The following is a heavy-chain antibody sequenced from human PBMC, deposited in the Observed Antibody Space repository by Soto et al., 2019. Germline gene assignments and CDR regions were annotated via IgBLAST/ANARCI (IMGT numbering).Heavy chain of an antibody. J-gene: IGHJ4*02. D-gene: IGHD3-10*01. CDR3: ARELWFGDFPDRPSFDY. V-gene: IGHV3-74*01. CDR1: GFTFSSYW. Sequence: HPGGSLRLSCAASGFTFSSYWMHWVRQAPGKGLVWVSRINSDGSSTSYADSVKGRFTISRDNAKNTLYLQMNSLRAEDTAVYYCARELWFGDFPDRPSFDYWGQGTLVTVSS. CDR2: INSDGSST.